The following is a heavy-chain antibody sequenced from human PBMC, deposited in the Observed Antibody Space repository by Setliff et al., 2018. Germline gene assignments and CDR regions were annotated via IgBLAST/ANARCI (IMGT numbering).Heavy chain of an antibody. D-gene: IGHD3-22*01. J-gene: IGHJ4*02. CDR2: IYYSGAT. V-gene: IGHV4-59*01. CDR1: GDSINPYY. Sequence: SETLSLTCSVSGDSINPYYWTWTRQPPGKGLEWIGFIYYSGATTYNPTPKSRVTISVDTSKNQFSLNLNSVTAADTAVYYCARYRNYFDSSGQTQYYFDYWGQGTLVTV. CDR3: ARYRNYFDSSGQTQYYFDY.